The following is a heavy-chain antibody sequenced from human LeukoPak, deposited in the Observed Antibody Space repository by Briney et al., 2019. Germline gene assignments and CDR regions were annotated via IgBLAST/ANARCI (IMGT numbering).Heavy chain of an antibody. CDR2: IRYDGSNK. D-gene: IGHD3-10*01. CDR1: GFTFSSYG. CDR3: ARVGISYYGSGSYYPLDY. Sequence: GGSLRLSCAASGFTFSSYGMHWVRQAPGKGLEWVAFIRYDGSNKYYADSVKGRFTISRDNSKNTLYLQMNSLRAEDTAVYYCARVGISYYGSGSYYPLDYWDQGTLVTVSS. J-gene: IGHJ4*02. V-gene: IGHV3-30*02.